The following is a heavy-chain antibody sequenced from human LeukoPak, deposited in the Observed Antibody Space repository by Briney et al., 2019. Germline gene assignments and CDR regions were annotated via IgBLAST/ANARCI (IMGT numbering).Heavy chain of an antibody. CDR2: IYPGDSDT. CDR3: ARSSRVGMATITYFDY. V-gene: IGHV5-51*01. J-gene: IGHJ4*02. D-gene: IGHD5-24*01. Sequence: GESLKISCKGSGYSFTSYWIGWVRQMPGKGLEWMGIIYPGDSDTRYSPSFQGQVTISADKSISTAYLQWSSLKASDTAMYYCARSSRVGMATITYFDYWGQGTLVTVSS. CDR1: GYSFTSYW.